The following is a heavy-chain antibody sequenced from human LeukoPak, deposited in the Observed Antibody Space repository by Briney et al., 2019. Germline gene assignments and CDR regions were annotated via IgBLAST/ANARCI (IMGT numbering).Heavy chain of an antibody. CDR1: GFTFSSNY. J-gene: IGHJ4*02. CDR2: IYSGGRT. CDR3: ARGHSYGHLYYFDY. Sequence: PGGSLRLSCAASGFTFSSNYMSWVRQAPGKGLEGVSVIYSGGRTYYSDSVKGRFTISRDNSKNTLYLQMNSLRAEDTAVYYCARGHSYGHLYYFDYWGQGTLVTVSS. D-gene: IGHD5-18*01. V-gene: IGHV3-53*01.